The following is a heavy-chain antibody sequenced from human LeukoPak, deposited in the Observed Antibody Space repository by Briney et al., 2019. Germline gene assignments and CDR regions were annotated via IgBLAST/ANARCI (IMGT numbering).Heavy chain of an antibody. J-gene: IGHJ3*02. V-gene: IGHV3-21*01. CDR2: ISSSSSYI. D-gene: IGHD4-17*01. CDR1: GFTFSSCS. CDR3: ARAHGDYYDAFDI. Sequence: GGSLRLSCAASGFTFSSCSMNWVRQAPGKGLEWVSSISSSSSYIYYADSVKGRFTISRDNAKNSLYLQMNSLRAEDTAVYYCARAHGDYYDAFDIWGQGTMVTVSS.